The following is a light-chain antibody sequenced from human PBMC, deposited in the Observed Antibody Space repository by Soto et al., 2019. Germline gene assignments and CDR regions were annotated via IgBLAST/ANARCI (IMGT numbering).Light chain of an antibody. CDR1: LNVNSY. V-gene: IGKV3-20*01. CDR3: QHYDSSPPYT. Sequence: VLTQSPATLSLSPGERATLSCRASLNVNSYLAWYQQKPGQAPRLLIYGASSRATGIPDRFSGSGSGTDFTLTISRLEPEDFAVYYCQHYDSSPPYTFGQGTKVDIK. J-gene: IGKJ2*01. CDR2: GAS.